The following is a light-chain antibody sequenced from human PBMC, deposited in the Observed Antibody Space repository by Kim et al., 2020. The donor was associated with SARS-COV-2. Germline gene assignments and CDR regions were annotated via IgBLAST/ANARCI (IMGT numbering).Light chain of an antibody. CDR2: STS. CDR3: LLYYGATLPRI. Sequence: QTMVTQEPSLTVSPGGTIALTCASSTGAVTGTHYTNWFQQKPGQPPRALIYSTSNSHSWTPVRFSGSLLGGKAALTLSGVQPEDEATYYCLLYYGATLPRIFGGGTKVTVL. J-gene: IGLJ2*01. CDR1: TGAVTGTHY. V-gene: IGLV7-43*01.